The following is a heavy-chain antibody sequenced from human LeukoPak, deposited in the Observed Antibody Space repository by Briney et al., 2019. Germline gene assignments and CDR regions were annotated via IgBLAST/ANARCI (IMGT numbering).Heavy chain of an antibody. J-gene: IGHJ6*02. V-gene: IGHV3-30-3*01. CDR3: ARDASITIFGVVTHYGMDV. Sequence: GRSLRLSCAASGFTFSSYAMHWVRQAPGKGLEWVAVISNDGSNKYYADSVKGRFTISRDNSKNTLYLQMNSLRAEDTAVYYCARDASITIFGVVTHYGMDVWGQGTTVTVSS. D-gene: IGHD3-3*01. CDR2: ISNDGSNK. CDR1: GFTFSSYA.